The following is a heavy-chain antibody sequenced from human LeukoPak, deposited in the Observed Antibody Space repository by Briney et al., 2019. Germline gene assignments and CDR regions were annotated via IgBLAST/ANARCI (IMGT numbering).Heavy chain of an antibody. D-gene: IGHD2-2*02. CDR3: ARGIGYCSSTSCYTRFNWFDP. J-gene: IGHJ5*02. CDR1: GGSISSGGYY. CDR2: IYHSGST. Sequence: PSETLSLTCTVSGGSISSGGYYWSWIRQPPGKGLEWIGYIYHSGSTYYNPSLKSRVTISVDRSKNQFSLKLSSVTAADTAVYYCARGIGYCSSTSCYTRFNWFDPWGQGTLVTVSS. V-gene: IGHV4-30-2*01.